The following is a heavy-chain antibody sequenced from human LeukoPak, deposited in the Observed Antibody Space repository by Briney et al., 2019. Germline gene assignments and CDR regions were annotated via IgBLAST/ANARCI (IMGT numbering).Heavy chain of an antibody. Sequence: SETLSLTCAVSGGSISSGGYSWSWIRQPPGKGLEWIGYIYHSGSTYYNPSLKSRVTISVDRSKNQFSLKLSSVTAADTAVYYRARDHYGMDVWGQGTTVTVSS. CDR2: IYHSGST. J-gene: IGHJ6*02. V-gene: IGHV4-30-2*01. CDR3: ARDHYGMDV. CDR1: GGSISSGGYS.